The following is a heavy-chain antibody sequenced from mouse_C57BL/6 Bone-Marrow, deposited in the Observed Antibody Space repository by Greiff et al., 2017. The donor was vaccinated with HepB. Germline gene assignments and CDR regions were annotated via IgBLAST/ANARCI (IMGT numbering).Heavy chain of an antibody. CDR3: ARTYYDAMDY. CDR1: GFTFSDYG. V-gene: IGHV5-17*01. Sequence: EVQLQESGGGLVKPGGSLKLSCAASGFTFSDYGMHWVRQAPEKGLEWVAYISSGSSTIYYADTVKGRFTISRDNAKNTLFLQMTSRSSEDTAMYYRARTYYDAMDYWGQGTSVTVSS. J-gene: IGHJ4*01. CDR2: ISSGSSTI.